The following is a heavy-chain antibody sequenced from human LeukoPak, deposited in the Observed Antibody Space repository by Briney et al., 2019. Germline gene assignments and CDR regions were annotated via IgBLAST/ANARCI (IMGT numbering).Heavy chain of an antibody. CDR2: TSDSGGSA. V-gene: IGHV3-23*01. CDR1: GFGFSNYA. Sequence: GGSLRLSCAASGFGFSNYAMTWVRQAPRKGLEWVSGTSDSGGSAYYADSVKGRFTISRDNSKNTLFLQMSSLRAEDTAVYYCARDEGGTYCSSTSCPIDYWGQGTLVTVSS. D-gene: IGHD2-2*01. J-gene: IGHJ4*02. CDR3: ARDEGGTYCSSTSCPIDY.